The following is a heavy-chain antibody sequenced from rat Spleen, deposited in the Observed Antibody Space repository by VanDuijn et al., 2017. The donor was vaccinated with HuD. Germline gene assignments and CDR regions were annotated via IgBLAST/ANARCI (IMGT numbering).Heavy chain of an antibody. CDR2: ISTACSNT. D-gene: IGHD1-6*01. V-gene: IGHV5-27*01. Sequence: EVQLVESGGGLVQPGGSLKLSCAASGFIFNSYYMVWVRQAPTKGLEWVAYISTACSNTFYRDSVKGRFTISRDNDKSTLHLQMDSLRSEDTATYYCTTWDYYDNRFDYWGQGVMVTVSS. CDR1: GFIFNSYY. J-gene: IGHJ2*01. CDR3: TTWDYYDNRFDY.